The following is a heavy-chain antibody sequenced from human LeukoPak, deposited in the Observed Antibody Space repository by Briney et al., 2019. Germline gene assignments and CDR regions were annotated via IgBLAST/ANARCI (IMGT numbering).Heavy chain of an antibody. CDR2: IYYSGST. CDR1: GGSISSYY. CDR3: ARENYYDSSGYIDY. Sequence: TSETLSLTCTVSGGSISSYYWSWIRQPAGKGLEWIGYIYYSGSTNYNPSLKSRVTISVDTSKNQFSLKLSSVTAADTAVYYCARENYYDSSGYIDYWGQGTLVTVSS. J-gene: IGHJ4*02. V-gene: IGHV4-59*01. D-gene: IGHD3-22*01.